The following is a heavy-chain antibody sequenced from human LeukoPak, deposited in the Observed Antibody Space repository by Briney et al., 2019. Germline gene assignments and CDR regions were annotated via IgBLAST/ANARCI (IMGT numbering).Heavy chain of an antibody. V-gene: IGHV1-2*02. J-gene: IGHJ5*02. CDR3: ARDKEYGDFSNWFDP. Sequence: ASVKVSCKASGYTFTGYYMHWVRQAPGQGLEWMGWINPYSGGTNYAQKFQGRVTMTRDTSISTAYMELSRLRSDDTAVYYCARDKEYGDFSNWFDPWGQGTLVTVSS. CDR1: GYTFTGYY. D-gene: IGHD4-17*01. CDR2: INPYSGGT.